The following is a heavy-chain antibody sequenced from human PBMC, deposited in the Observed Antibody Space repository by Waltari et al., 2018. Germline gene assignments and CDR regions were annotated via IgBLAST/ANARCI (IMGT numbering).Heavy chain of an antibody. Sequence: EVQLVGSGGGLVKPGGSLRLSCAASGFTFSSYTMNWVRQAPGKGLAWFSSISSGSGYIYYADSVKGRFIISRDNAKNSLYLQRNSLRAEDTAVYYCAREWGVMVGTAAFYFDYWGQGTLVTVSS. V-gene: IGHV3-21*02. CDR2: ISSGSGYI. CDR3: AREWGVMVGTAAFYFDY. J-gene: IGHJ4*02. CDR1: GFTFSSYT. D-gene: IGHD2-15*01.